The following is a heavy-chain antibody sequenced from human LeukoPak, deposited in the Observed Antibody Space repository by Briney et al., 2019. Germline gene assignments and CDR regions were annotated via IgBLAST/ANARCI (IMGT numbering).Heavy chain of an antibody. D-gene: IGHD5-18*01. CDR2: IWYDGSNK. J-gene: IGHJ4*02. V-gene: IGHV3-33*01. CDR1: GFTFSSYG. CDR3: ARGVVRRYSYGLGVFDY. Sequence: PGRSLRLSCAASGFTFSSYGIHWVRQAPGKGLEWVAVIWYDGSNKYYADSVKGRFTISRDDSKNTLYLQMNSLRAEDTAVYYCARGVVRRYSYGLGVFDYWGQGTLVTVSS.